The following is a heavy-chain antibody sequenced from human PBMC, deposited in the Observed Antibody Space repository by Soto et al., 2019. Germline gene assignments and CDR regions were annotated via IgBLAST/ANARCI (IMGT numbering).Heavy chain of an antibody. CDR3: ASGHCLSSSCTNLDL. Sequence: QVQLQESGPGLVKPSQTLSLTCTVSGGSIDSDGSYWSWIRPSPGAGLEWLGYIYYSGTTYYHPSLKSRVYIVLDTSKNAFSLKLSPVTAADTAIYSCASGHCLSSSCTNLDLWGRGTLVTVSS. D-gene: IGHD2-2*01. V-gene: IGHV4-31*03. J-gene: IGHJ2*01. CDR1: GGSIDSDGSY. CDR2: IYYSGTT.